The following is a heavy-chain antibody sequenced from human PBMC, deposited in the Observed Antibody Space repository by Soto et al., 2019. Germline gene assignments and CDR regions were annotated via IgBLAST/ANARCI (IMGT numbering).Heavy chain of an antibody. CDR2: INPSGGDT. V-gene: IGHV1-46*03. Sequence: QVQVVQSGTEVKKPGASVKISCKASGYTFTSYYIHWVRQAPGQGLEWMGIINPSGGDTSYAQKFQGRVTVTRDTSTSTVYMELSSLRSEDTAVYYCALASFDYWGQGTLVTVSS. J-gene: IGHJ4*02. CDR1: GYTFTSYY. CDR3: ALASFDY.